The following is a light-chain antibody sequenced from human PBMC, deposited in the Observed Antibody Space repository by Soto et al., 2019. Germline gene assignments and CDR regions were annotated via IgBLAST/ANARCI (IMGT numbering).Light chain of an antibody. V-gene: IGLV7-46*01. J-gene: IGLJ1*01. CDR3: LLSYNGPYV. CDR2: DTT. CDR1: TGAVTNGHY. Sequence: QAVVTQEPSLTVSPGGTVTLTCGSSTGAVTNGHYPYWFQQKPGQAPRTLIYDTTNRHSWTPARFSGSLLGGKAALTLSGAQPEDEAEYYYLLSYNGPYVFGTGNKATVL.